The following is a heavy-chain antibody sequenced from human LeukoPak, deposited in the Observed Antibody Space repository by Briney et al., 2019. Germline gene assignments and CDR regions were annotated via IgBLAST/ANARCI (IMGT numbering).Heavy chain of an antibody. V-gene: IGHV3-30*18. D-gene: IGHD3-10*01. CDR2: ISYDGSNK. Sequence: GGSLRLSCAASGFTFSSYAMSWVRQAPGKGLEWVAVISYDGSNKYYADSVKGRFTISRDNSKNTLYLQMNSLRAEDTAVYYCAKDKAPLWFGELGKEDYWGQGTLVTVSS. J-gene: IGHJ4*02. CDR3: AKDKAPLWFGELGKEDY. CDR1: GFTFSSYA.